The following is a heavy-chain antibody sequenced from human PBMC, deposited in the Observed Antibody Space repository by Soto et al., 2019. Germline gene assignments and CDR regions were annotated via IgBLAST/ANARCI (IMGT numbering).Heavy chain of an antibody. CDR2: MNPNNGNT. CDR1: GYTFTNYD. CDR3: ARVVIYCSGGSCYYYGMGV. D-gene: IGHD2-15*01. V-gene: IGHV1-8*01. Sequence: QVQLVQSGAEVKKPGASVKVSCKASGYTFTNYDINWVRQATGQGLEWMGWMNPNNGNTGYAQKFQGRVTMTRNTSISTAYMELSSLISEDTAVYYCARVVIYCSGGSCYYYGMGVWGQGTTVTVSS. J-gene: IGHJ6*02.